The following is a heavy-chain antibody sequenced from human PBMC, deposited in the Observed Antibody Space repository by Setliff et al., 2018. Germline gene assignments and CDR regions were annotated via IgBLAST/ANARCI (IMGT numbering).Heavy chain of an antibody. V-gene: IGHV4-59*08. Sequence: SETLSLTCTVSGDSSSGHHWSWIRQPPGKGLEWIGYIYYSGSTNYNPSLKSRVTISVDTSKNHFSLKLSSVTAADTAVYYCAGSTVTQVDYWGQGTLVTVSS. D-gene: IGHD4-17*01. CDR1: GDSSSGHH. CDR3: AGSTVTQVDY. CDR2: IYYSGST. J-gene: IGHJ4*02.